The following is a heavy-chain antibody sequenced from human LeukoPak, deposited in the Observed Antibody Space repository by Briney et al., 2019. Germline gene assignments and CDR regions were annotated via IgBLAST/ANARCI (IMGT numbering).Heavy chain of an antibody. CDR1: GFTFDDYA. V-gene: IGHV3-9*01. CDR3: ARDLGQYYDTSDNWFDP. CDR2: INWNSDSI. D-gene: IGHD3-22*01. Sequence: GGSLRLSCAVSGFTFDDYAMHWVRHVPGKGLEWVSGINWNSDSIGYADSVKGRFTTSRDNAKNSLYLQMNSLRAEDTAVYYCARDLGQYYDTSDNWFDPWGQGTLVTVSS. J-gene: IGHJ5*02.